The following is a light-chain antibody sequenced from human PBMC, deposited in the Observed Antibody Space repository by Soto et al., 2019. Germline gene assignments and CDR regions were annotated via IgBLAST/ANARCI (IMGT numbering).Light chain of an antibody. J-gene: IGKJ1*01. CDR3: QQRSNWPPT. CDR1: QSVSSY. Sequence: EIVLTQSPATLSLSPGERATLSCRASQSVSSYLAWYQQKPGQAPRLLIYDASNRATGIPARFSGSGSGTDFTLTISSREPEDVAVYDCQQRSNWPPTFGQGTKVEIK. V-gene: IGKV3-11*01. CDR2: DAS.